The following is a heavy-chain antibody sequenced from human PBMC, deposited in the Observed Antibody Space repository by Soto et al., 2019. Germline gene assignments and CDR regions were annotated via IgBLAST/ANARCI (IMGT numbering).Heavy chain of an antibody. CDR1: GFTFSSYG. Sequence: GGSLRLSCAASGFTFSSYGMHWVRQAPGKGLEWVAVISYDGSNKYYADSVKGRFTISRDNSKNTLYLQMNSLRAEDTAVYYCAKDFYYGSGSYFIYYGMDVWGQGTTVTVSS. CDR2: ISYDGSNK. D-gene: IGHD3-10*01. V-gene: IGHV3-30*18. CDR3: AKDFYYGSGSYFIYYGMDV. J-gene: IGHJ6*02.